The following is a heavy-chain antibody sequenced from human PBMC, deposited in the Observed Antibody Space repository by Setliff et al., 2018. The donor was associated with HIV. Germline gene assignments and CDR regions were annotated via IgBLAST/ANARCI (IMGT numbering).Heavy chain of an antibody. CDR3: ARKHKVSLGRGIVVLWGFDP. D-gene: IGHD3-10*01. CDR1: GYPFTSYG. J-gene: IGHJ5*02. CDR2: MNPNSGNS. Sequence: GASVKVSCKASGYPFTSYGICWVRQATGQGLEWMGWMNPNSGNSGYAQKFQGRVTMTRSTSFSTAYMELSNLTSEDTAIYYCARKHKVSLGRGIVVLWGFDPWGQGTLVTVSS. V-gene: IGHV1-8*02.